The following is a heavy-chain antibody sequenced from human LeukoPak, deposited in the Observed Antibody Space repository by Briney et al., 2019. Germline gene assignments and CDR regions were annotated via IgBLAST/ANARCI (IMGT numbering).Heavy chain of an antibody. CDR3: ARGRLGSGSQYDAFDI. CDR2: INPNSGDT. CDR1: GYTFTGYY. J-gene: IGHJ3*02. V-gene: IGHV1-2*02. D-gene: IGHD3-10*01. Sequence: ASVKVSCKASGYTFTGYYMHWVRQAPGQGLEWMGWINPNSGDTNYAQKFQGRVTMTRDTAISTAYMELSRLTSDDTAVFYCARGRLGSGSQYDAFDIWGQGTMVTVSS.